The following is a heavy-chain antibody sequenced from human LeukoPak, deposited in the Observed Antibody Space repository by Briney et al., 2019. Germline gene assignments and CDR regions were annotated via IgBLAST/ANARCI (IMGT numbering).Heavy chain of an antibody. D-gene: IGHD2-21*02. CDR3: ARGRQDVVVTAADAFDL. CDR2: ISSSSSYI. Sequence: GGSLRLSCAASGFTFSNYAMSWVRQAPGKGLEWVSSISSSSSYIYYADSVKGRFTISRDNAKNSLYLQMNSLRAEDTAVYYCARGRQDVVVTAADAFDLWGQGTMVTVSS. V-gene: IGHV3-21*01. CDR1: GFTFSNYA. J-gene: IGHJ3*01.